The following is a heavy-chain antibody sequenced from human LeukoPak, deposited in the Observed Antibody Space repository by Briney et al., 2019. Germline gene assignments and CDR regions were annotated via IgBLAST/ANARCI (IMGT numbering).Heavy chain of an antibody. Sequence: GGSLRLSCAASGFTSSSYWMSWVRQAPGKGLEWVSFIYSDNTHYSDSVKGRFTISRDNSKNTLYLQMNGLRAEDTAVYYCARRAGAYSHPYDYWGQGTLVTVSS. CDR1: GFTSSSYW. D-gene: IGHD4/OR15-4a*01. CDR3: ARRAGAYSHPYDY. J-gene: IGHJ4*02. V-gene: IGHV3-53*01. CDR2: IYSDNT.